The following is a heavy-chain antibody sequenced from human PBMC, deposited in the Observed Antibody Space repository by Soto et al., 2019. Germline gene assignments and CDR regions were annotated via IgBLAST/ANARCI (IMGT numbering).Heavy chain of an antibody. Sequence: PSETLSLTCTFSGVSVSSSSYYLGWIRQPPGKGLEWIGGIYYSGSTYYNPSLKSRVTISVDTSKNQFSLKLTSVTAADTAVYYCVRPFGDYDSSGYWAMDVWGQGTTVTSP. CDR3: VRPFGDYDSSGYWAMDV. D-gene: IGHD3-22*01. CDR2: IYYSGST. J-gene: IGHJ6*02. CDR1: GVSVSSSSYY. V-gene: IGHV4-39*01.